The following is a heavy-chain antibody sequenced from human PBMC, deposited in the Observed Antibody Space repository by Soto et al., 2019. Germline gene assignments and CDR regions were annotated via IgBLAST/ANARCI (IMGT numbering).Heavy chain of an antibody. D-gene: IGHD6-19*01. Sequence: QLQLQESGPGLVKPSETLSLTCTVSGGSISSSSYYWGWIRQPPGKGLEWIGSIYYSGSTYYNPSLKSRVTLSVDTSKNQFSLKLSSVTAADTAVYYCARRGSSGWDYFDYWGQGTLVTVSS. J-gene: IGHJ4*02. CDR2: IYYSGST. CDR1: GGSISSSSYY. V-gene: IGHV4-39*01. CDR3: ARRGSSGWDYFDY.